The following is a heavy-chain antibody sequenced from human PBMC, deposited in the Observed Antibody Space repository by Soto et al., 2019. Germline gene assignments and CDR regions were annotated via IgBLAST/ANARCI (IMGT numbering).Heavy chain of an antibody. CDR1: GGSFSGYY. CDR3: ARANGSGYYYGMDV. J-gene: IGHJ6*02. CDR2: INHSGST. D-gene: IGHD3-10*01. V-gene: IGHV4-34*01. Sequence: PSETLSLTCAVYGGSFSGYYWSWIRQPPGKGLEWIGEINHSGSTNYNPSLKSRVTISVDTSKNQFSLKLSSVTAADTAVYYCARANGSGYYYGMDVWGQGTTVTVSS.